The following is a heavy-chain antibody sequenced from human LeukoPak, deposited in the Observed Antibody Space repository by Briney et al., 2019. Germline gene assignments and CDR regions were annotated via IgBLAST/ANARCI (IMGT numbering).Heavy chain of an antibody. CDR1: GGSISSSSYY. V-gene: IGHV4-39*01. CDR3: ARHASFHYDSSGYYFDY. D-gene: IGHD3-22*01. CDR2: IYYSGST. J-gene: IGHJ4*02. Sequence: SEALSLTCTVSGGSISSSSYYWGWIRQPPGKGLEWIGSIYYSGSTYYNPSLKSRVTISVDTSKNQFSLKLSSVTAADTAVYYCARHASFHYDSSGYYFDYWGQGTLVTVSS.